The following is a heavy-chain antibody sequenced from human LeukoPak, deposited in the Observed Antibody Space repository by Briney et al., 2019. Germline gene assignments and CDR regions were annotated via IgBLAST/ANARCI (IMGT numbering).Heavy chain of an antibody. CDR1: GYSISSGYY. CDR2: IYHSGST. J-gene: IGHJ3*02. CDR3: ARDPRI. V-gene: IGHV4-38-2*02. Sequence: SETLSLTCTVSGYSISSGYYWGWIRQPPGKGLEWIGSIYHSGSTYYNPSLESRVTISVDTSKNQFSLKLSSVTAADTAVYYCARDPRIWGQGTMVTVSS.